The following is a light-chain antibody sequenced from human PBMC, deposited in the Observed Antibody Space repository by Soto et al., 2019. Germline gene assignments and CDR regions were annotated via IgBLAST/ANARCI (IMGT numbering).Light chain of an antibody. CDR1: QSISSW. CDR2: DAS. CDR3: QQSHNWYT. J-gene: IGKJ2*01. V-gene: IGKV1-5*01. Sequence: DIQMTQSPSTLSASVGDRVTITCRASQSISSWLAWYQQKPGKAPKLLIYDASSLESGVPSRFSGSGSGTEFTLTITSLQPDDFAVYYCQQSHNWYTFGQGTELEIK.